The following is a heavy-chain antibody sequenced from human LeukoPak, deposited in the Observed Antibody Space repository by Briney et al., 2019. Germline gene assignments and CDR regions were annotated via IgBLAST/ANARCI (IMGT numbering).Heavy chain of an antibody. CDR2: ISAYNGNT. J-gene: IGHJ4*02. CDR1: GYTFTSYG. D-gene: IGHD3-10*01. V-gene: IGHV1-18*01. CDR3: AREKDYYGSGGYLN. Sequence: GASVKVSCKASGYTFTSYGISWVRRAPGQGLEWMGWISAYNGNTNYAQKLQGRVTMTTDTSTSTAYMELRSLRSDDTAVYYCAREKDYYGSGGYLNWGQGTLVTVSS.